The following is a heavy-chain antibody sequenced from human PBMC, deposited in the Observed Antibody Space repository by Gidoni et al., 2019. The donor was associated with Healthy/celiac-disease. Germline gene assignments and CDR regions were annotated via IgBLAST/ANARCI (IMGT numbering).Heavy chain of an antibody. V-gene: IGHV3-30-3*01. CDR3: ARDAETYGSGSYAYAFDI. CDR1: GFTFSSYA. J-gene: IGHJ3*02. Sequence: QVQLVESGGGVVQPGRSLRLSCAASGFTFSSYAMHWVRQAPGKGLDWVAVIAYEGSNKYYADSVKCRFTISRDNSKNTLYLQMNSLRAEDTAVYYCARDAETYGSGSYAYAFDIWGQGTMVTVSS. CDR2: IAYEGSNK. D-gene: IGHD3-10*01.